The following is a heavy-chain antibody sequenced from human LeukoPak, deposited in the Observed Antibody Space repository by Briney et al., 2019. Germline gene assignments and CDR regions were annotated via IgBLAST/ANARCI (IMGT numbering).Heavy chain of an antibody. D-gene: IGHD6-13*01. Sequence: GGSLRLSCAASGFTFSSYWMSWVRQAPGKGLEWVANIKQDGSEKYYVDSVKGRFAISRDNAKNSLYLQMNSLSAKDTAVYYCAREISSSWSDYFDYWGQGTLVTVSS. CDR3: AREISSSWSDYFDY. CDR1: GFTFSSYW. CDR2: IKQDGSEK. V-gene: IGHV3-7*01. J-gene: IGHJ4*02.